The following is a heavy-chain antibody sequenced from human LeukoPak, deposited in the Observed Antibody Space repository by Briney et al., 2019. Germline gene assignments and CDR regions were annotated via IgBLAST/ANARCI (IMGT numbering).Heavy chain of an antibody. CDR3: ASPDYYGSGSYKFDP. V-gene: IGHV1-2*02. CDR1: RHTFTGYY. CDR2: INPNSGGT. D-gene: IGHD3-10*01. J-gene: IGHJ5*02. Sequence: ASVKVSCKASRHTFTGYYMHWVRQAPGQGLEWMGWINPNSGGTKYAQQFLGRVTMTTDTSISTAYMQLSSLRSDDTAVYYCASPDYYGSGSYKFDPWGQETLVTVSS.